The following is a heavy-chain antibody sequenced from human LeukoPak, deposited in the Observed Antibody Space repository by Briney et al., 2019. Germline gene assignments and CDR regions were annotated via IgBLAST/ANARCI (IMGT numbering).Heavy chain of an antibody. CDR2: IYRSSGTM. J-gene: IGHJ5*02. Sequence: QPGGSLRLSCAASRFTFSSYSMNWVRQAPGKGLEWVSYIYRSSGTMYYADSVKGRFTISRDNAKNSLYLQMTSLRAEDTAVYYCARTYSSSWSFKHNCFDPWGRGTLVTVSS. D-gene: IGHD6-13*01. CDR3: ARTYSSSWSFKHNCFDP. V-gene: IGHV3-48*01. CDR1: RFTFSSYS.